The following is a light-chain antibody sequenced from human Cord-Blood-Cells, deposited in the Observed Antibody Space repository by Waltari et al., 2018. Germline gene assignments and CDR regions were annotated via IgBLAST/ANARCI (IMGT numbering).Light chain of an antibody. CDR3: QVWDSSSALYV. V-gene: IGLV3-21*04. J-gene: IGLJ1*01. Sequence: SYVLTQPPSVSVAPGKTARITCGGNNIGSKSVHWYQQKPGQAPVLVIYYDSDRPSGIPERFSGSNSGNTATLTISRVEAGDEADYYCQVWDSSSALYVFGTGTKVTVL. CDR2: YDS. CDR1: NIGSKS.